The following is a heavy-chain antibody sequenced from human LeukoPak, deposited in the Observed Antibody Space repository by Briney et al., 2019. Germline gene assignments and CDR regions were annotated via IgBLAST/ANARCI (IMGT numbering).Heavy chain of an antibody. CDR1: GFTFSSYW. D-gene: IGHD3-22*01. Sequence: GGSLRLSCAASGFTFSSYWMSWVRQAPGKGLEWVANIKQDGSEKYYVDSVKGRFTISRDNAKNSLYLQMNSLRAEDTAVYYCARDRYDRGIYHFDYWGQGTLVTVSS. CDR3: ARDRYDRGIYHFDY. V-gene: IGHV3-7*01. CDR2: IKQDGSEK. J-gene: IGHJ4*02.